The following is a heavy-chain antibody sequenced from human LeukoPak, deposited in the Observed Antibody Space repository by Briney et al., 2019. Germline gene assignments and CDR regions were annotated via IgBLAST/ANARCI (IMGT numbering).Heavy chain of an antibody. CDR2: IIPILGIA. CDR3: ARGWYGSGSQNIYYYGMDV. D-gene: IGHD3-10*01. J-gene: IGHJ6*02. CDR1: GGTFSSYA. V-gene: IGHV1-69*04. Sequence: SVKVSCKASGGTFSSYATSWVRQAPGQGLEWMGRIIPILGIANYAQKFQGRVTITADKSTSTAYVELSSLISEDTAVYYCARGWYGSGSQNIYYYGMDVWGQGTTVTVSS.